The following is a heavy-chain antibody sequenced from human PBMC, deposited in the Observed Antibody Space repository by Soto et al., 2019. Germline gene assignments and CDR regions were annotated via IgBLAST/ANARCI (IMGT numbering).Heavy chain of an antibody. CDR2: ISGSGGST. CDR1: GFTFSSYA. CDR3: AKSSPRDYFDY. J-gene: IGHJ4*02. V-gene: IGHV3-23*01. Sequence: GGSLRLSCASSGFTFSSYAMIWVRQAPGKGLEWVSAISGSGGSTYYADSVKGRFTISRDNSKNTLYLQMNSLRAEDMAVYYCAKSSPRDYFDYWGQGTLVTVSS.